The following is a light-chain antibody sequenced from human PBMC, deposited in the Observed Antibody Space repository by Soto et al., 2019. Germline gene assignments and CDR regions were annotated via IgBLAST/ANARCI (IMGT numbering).Light chain of an antibody. CDR3: QQYNGGWT. CDR1: QSISSD. V-gene: IGKV3-15*01. Sequence: EILMTQSPATQSVSPGERAALSCRASQSISSDLAWYQHKPGQGPRLLIYGASTRVTGIPARFSGSGSGTEFTLTISSLQSEDFAVYYCQQYNGGWTFGQGTKVEIK. J-gene: IGKJ1*01. CDR2: GAS.